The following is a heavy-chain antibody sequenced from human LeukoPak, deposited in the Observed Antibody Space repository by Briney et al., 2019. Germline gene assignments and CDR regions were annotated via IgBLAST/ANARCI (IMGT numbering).Heavy chain of an antibody. CDR3: ARDAGSSWYHYYYYGMDV. CDR1: GFTFSSYW. J-gene: IGHJ6*02. Sequence: GGSLRLSCAASGFTFSSYWMSWVRQAPGKGLEWVANIKQDGSEKYYVDSVKGRFTISRDNAKNSLYLQMNSLRAEDTAVYYCARDAGSSWYHYYYYGMDVWDQGTTVTVSS. D-gene: IGHD6-13*01. V-gene: IGHV3-7*01. CDR2: IKQDGSEK.